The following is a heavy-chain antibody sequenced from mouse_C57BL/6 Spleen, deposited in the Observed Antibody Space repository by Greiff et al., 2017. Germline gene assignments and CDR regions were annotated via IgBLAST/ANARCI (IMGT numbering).Heavy chain of an antibody. CDR3: TRGPHYYGSSYDAMDY. CDR1: GFTFSSYA. D-gene: IGHD1-1*01. CDR2: ISSGGDYI. Sequence: EVNLVESGAGLVKPGGSLKLSCAASGFTFSSYAMSWVRQTPEKRLEWVAYISSGGDYIYYADTVKGRFTISRDNARNTLYLQMSSLKSEDTAMYYCTRGPHYYGSSYDAMDYWGQGTSVTVAS. J-gene: IGHJ4*01. V-gene: IGHV5-9-1*02.